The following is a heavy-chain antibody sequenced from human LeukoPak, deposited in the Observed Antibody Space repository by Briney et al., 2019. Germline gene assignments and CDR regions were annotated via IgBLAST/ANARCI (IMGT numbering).Heavy chain of an antibody. Sequence: ASVTVSCKASGYTFTSYGISWVRQAPGQGLEWMGWISAYNGNANYAQKLQGRVTMTTDTSTSTAYMELSRLRSDDTAVYYCARVSRDGYKPNDYWGQGTLVTVSS. CDR3: ARVSRDGYKPNDY. V-gene: IGHV1-18*01. CDR2: ISAYNGNA. CDR1: GYTFTSYG. J-gene: IGHJ4*02. D-gene: IGHD5-24*01.